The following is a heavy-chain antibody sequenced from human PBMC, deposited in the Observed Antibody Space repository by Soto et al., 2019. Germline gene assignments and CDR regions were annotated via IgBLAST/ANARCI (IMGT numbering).Heavy chain of an antibody. J-gene: IGHJ6*02. CDR3: ARVAHYHILTGYYHYGMEV. CDR1: GFTFSSYA. Sequence: PGGSLRLSCAASGFTFSSYAMNWVRQAPGKGLEWVAVISYAGSNKYYADSVKGRFTISRDNSKNTLYLQMNSLRAEDTAVYYCARVAHYHILTGYYHYGMEVWGQGTTVTVSS. CDR2: ISYAGSNK. D-gene: IGHD3-9*01. V-gene: IGHV3-30-3*01.